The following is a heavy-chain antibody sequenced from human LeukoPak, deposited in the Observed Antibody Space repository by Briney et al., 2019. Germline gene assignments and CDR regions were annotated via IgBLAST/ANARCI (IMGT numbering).Heavy chain of an antibody. CDR1: GDSVPSNSAA. CDR3: AREFSSGWEYFDY. J-gene: IGHJ4*02. Sequence: SQTLPLTCAISGDSVPSNSAAWNWLRQSPSRGLEWLGRTYYRSKWYKDYAVSVKSRITINPNTSKNQFSLQLNSGTPEDTAVYYCAREFSSGWEYFDYWGQGTLVTVSS. V-gene: IGHV6-1*01. CDR2: TYYRSKWYK. D-gene: IGHD6-19*01.